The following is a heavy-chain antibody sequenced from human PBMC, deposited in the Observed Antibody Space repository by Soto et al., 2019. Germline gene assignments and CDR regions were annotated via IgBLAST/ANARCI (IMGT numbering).Heavy chain of an antibody. V-gene: IGHV1-3*01. CDR3: ARVHSSGYYYVGGYYGMDV. Sequence: ASVKVSCKASGYTFTSYAMHWVRQAPGQRLEWMGWINAGNGNTKYSQKLQGRVTMTTDTSTSTAYMELRSLRSDDTAVYYCARVHSSGYYYVGGYYGMDVWGQGTTVTVSS. D-gene: IGHD3-22*01. CDR2: INAGNGNT. J-gene: IGHJ6*02. CDR1: GYTFTSYA.